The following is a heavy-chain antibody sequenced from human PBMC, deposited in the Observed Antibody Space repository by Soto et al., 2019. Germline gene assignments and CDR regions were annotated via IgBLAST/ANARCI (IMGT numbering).Heavy chain of an antibody. CDR3: ARRGDGYNPLSYYSGMGV. CDR1: GCNCAGYC. J-gene: IGHJ6*02. CDR2: IDPSDSYT. V-gene: IGHV5-10-1*01. D-gene: IGHD3-10*01. Sequence: EPQRICCRGAGCNCAGYCISWVSKMPGKGLEWMGRIDPSDSYTNYSPSFQGHVTISADKSISTAYLQWSSLKASDTAMYYCARRGDGYNPLSYYSGMGVWGQGAAVTVSS.